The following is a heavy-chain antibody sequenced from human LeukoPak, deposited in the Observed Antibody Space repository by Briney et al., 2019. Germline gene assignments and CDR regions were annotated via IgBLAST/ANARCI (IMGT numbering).Heavy chain of an antibody. D-gene: IGHD2-2*01. Sequence: GGSLRLSCAASGFTFRSYAMSWVRQAPGKGLEWVSAISGSGGSTYYADSVKGRFTISRDNFKNTLYLQMNSLRAEDTAVYYCAKDRPAAMLGDNWFDPWGQGTLVTVSS. CDR3: AKDRPAAMLGDNWFDP. CDR2: ISGSGGST. V-gene: IGHV3-23*01. J-gene: IGHJ5*02. CDR1: GFTFRSYA.